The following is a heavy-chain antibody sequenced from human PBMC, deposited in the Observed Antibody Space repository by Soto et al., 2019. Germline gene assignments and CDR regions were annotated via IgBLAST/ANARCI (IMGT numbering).Heavy chain of an antibody. D-gene: IGHD5-12*01. V-gene: IGHV1-46*01. CDR3: ARGASRWLQDHDAFDI. Sequence: GASVKVSCKASGYTFTSYYMHWVRQAPGQGLEWMGIINPSGGSTSYAQKFQGRVTMTRDTSTSTVYMELSSLRSEDTAVYYCARGASRWLQDHDAFDIWGQGTMVTVSS. J-gene: IGHJ3*02. CDR1: GYTFTSYY. CDR2: INPSGGST.